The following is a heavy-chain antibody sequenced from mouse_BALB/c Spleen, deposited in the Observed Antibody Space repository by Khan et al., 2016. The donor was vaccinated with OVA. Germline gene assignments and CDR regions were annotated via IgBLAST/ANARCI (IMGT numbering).Heavy chain of an antibody. CDR3: ARQEGYYGSRYYFDS. J-gene: IGHJ2*01. V-gene: IGHV5-6*01. CDR1: GFTFSNYG. Sequence: EVELVESGGDLVKPGGSLKLSCVASGFTFSNYGMSWVRQTPEKRLEWVATISSGGTYTYYPDSVKGRFTISRENDKNTMYLQMSGLNSEDTAMYYCARQEGYYGSRYYFDSWGHGTTLTVSS. D-gene: IGHD1-1*01. CDR2: ISSGGTYT.